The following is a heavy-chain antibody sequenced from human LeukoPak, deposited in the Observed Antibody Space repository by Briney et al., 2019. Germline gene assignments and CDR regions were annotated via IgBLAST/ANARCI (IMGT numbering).Heavy chain of an antibody. Sequence: HPGGSLRLSCAASGFTFSSYAMSWVRQTPGKGLEWVSTIGASGSGTYYAGSVKGRFTISRDNSRNTLYLQMNRLSAHVTPLYYCAIAVSGPNSPFGPWGQGTLVTVSS. CDR3: AIAVSGPNSPFGP. CDR1: GFTFSSYA. V-gene: IGHV3-23*01. J-gene: IGHJ5*02. D-gene: IGHD6-19*01. CDR2: IGASGSGT.